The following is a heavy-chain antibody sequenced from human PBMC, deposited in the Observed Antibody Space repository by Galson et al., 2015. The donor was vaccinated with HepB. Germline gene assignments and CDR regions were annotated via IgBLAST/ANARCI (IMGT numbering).Heavy chain of an antibody. CDR3: ARHDCPFYCSSTSCYAYEWFDP. CDR2: IYYSGST. V-gene: IGHV4-59*08. CDR1: GGSISVHY. Sequence: SETLSLTCTVSGGSISVHYWSWIRQPPGKGLEWIGYIYYSGSTNYNPSLKSRVTISVDTSKNQFSLKLSSVTAADTAVYYCARHDCPFYCSSTSCYAYEWFDPWGQGTLVTVSA. J-gene: IGHJ5*02. D-gene: IGHD2-2*01.